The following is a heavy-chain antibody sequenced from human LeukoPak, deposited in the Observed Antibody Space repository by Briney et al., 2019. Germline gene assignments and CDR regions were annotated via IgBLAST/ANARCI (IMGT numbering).Heavy chain of an antibody. D-gene: IGHD6-19*01. CDR1: GFTFSSYG. CDR2: IRYDGSNK. J-gene: IGHJ4*02. Sequence: PGGSLRLSCAASGFTFSSYGMHWVRQAPGKGLEWVAFIRYDGSNKYYADSVKGRFTISRDNSKNTLYLQMNSLRAEDTAVYYCAKDRSWGIAVAGHFDYWGQGTLVTVSS. V-gene: IGHV3-30*02. CDR3: AKDRSWGIAVAGHFDY.